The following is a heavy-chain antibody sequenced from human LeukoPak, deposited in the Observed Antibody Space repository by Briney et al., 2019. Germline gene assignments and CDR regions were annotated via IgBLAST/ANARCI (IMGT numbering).Heavy chain of an antibody. CDR2: ISGGGRTT. J-gene: IGHJ4*02. Sequence: GGSLRLSCAASGFTFSNHAMSWVRQAPGKGLQWVAVISGGGRTTEYEDFVKGRFTISRDNSKNTLSLQMNSLTVEDTAIYFCAKNVVVKRYIDFWGQGTLATVSS. D-gene: IGHD2-15*01. V-gene: IGHV3-23*01. CDR3: AKNVVVKRYIDF. CDR1: GFTFSNHA.